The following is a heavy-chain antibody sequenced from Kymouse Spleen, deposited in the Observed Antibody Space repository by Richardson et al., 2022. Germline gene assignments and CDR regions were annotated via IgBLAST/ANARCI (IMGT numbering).Heavy chain of an antibody. J-gene: IGHJ6*02. V-gene: IGHV4-39*01. Sequence: QLQLQESGPGLVKPSETLSLTCTVSGGSISSSSYYWGWIRQPPGKGLEWIGSIYYSGSTYYNPSLKSRVTISVDTSKNQFSLKLSSVTAADTAVYYCARDGVTGTTGYYYYGMDVWGQGTTVTVSS. D-gene: IGHD1-7*01. CDR1: GGSISSSSYY. CDR3: ARDGVTGTTGYYYYGMDV. CDR2: IYYSGST.